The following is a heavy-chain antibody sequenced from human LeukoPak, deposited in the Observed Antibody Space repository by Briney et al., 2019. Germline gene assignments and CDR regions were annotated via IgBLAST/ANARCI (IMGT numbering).Heavy chain of an antibody. CDR1: GFTFSSYA. CDR2: ISGSGGST. Sequence: GGSLRLSCAASGFTFSSYAMSWVRQAPGKGLEWVSAISGSGGSTYYADSVKGRFTISRDNSKNTLYLQMNSLRAEDTAVYYCAKEGRYCSSTSCYTGYFQHWGQGTLVTVSS. V-gene: IGHV3-23*01. D-gene: IGHD2-2*02. J-gene: IGHJ1*01. CDR3: AKEGRYCSSTSCYTGYFQH.